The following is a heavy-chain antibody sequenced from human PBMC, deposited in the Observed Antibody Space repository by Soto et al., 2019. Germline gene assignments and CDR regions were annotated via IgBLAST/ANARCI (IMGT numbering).Heavy chain of an antibody. CDR2: INPSGGST. J-gene: IGHJ6*02. Sequence: QVQLVQSGAEVKKPGASVKVSCKASGYTFTSYYMHWVRQAPGQGLEWMGIINPSGGSTSYAQKFQGRVTMSRDTSESTVYMELSSLRSEDTAVYYCARGSRITIFGVVISGSMDVWGQGTTVTVSS. V-gene: IGHV1-46*01. CDR3: ARGSRITIFGVVISGSMDV. D-gene: IGHD3-3*01. CDR1: GYTFTSYY.